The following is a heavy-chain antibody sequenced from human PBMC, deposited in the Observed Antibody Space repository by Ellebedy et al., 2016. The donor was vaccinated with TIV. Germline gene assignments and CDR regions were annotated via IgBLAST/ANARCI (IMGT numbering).Heavy chain of an antibody. Sequence: GGSLRLSCAASGFAFSNYAMHWVRQAPGKGLEWVAVISYDGSNQYYADSVKGRLTISRDNSKNTLYLQMNSPRIEDTAVYYCARSAYSAVWYSYFDNWGQGTLVTVSS. V-gene: IGHV3-30*04. J-gene: IGHJ4*02. CDR2: ISYDGSNQ. CDR1: GFAFSNYA. CDR3: ARSAYSAVWYSYFDN. D-gene: IGHD6-19*01.